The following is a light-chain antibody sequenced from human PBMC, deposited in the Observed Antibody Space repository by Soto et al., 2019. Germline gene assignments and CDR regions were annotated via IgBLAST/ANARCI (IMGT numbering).Light chain of an antibody. CDR2: DNT. V-gene: IGLV1-40*01. CDR3: QSFDSSLSGRV. Sequence: QLVLTQPPSVSGAPGQTVTISCTGSSSDIGADNDVHWYQQLPGTPPKLLIYDNTNRPSGVPDRFSGSKSGTSASLAITGLQAEDEADYYCQSFDSSLSGRVFGGGTQLTVL. CDR1: SSDIGADND. J-gene: IGLJ3*02.